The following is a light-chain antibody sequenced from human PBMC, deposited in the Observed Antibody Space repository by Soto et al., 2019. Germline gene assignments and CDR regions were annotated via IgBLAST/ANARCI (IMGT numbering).Light chain of an antibody. CDR3: QQYGFSLRT. Sequence: MVLTQSPGTLSLSPGERATLSCRASQSVRGNYLAWYQQKPGQAPRLLISGASRRASGIPDRFSGSGSGTDSPLTISRLEPVDFAVYYCQQYGFSLRTFGQGSKVEI. V-gene: IGKV3-20*01. CDR1: QSVRGNY. J-gene: IGKJ1*01. CDR2: GAS.